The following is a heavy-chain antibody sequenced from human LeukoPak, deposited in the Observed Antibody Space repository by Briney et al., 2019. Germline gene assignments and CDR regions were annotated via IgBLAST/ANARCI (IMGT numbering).Heavy chain of an antibody. V-gene: IGHV3-9*01. CDR1: GFTFDDYA. CDR2: ISWNSGSI. Sequence: GGSLRLSCAASGFTFDDYAMHWVRQAPGKGLEWVSGISWNSGSIGYADSVKGRFTISRDNSKNTLYLQMNSLRAEDTAVYYCAKDGNYDFWSGYPNYYMDVWGKGTTVTVSS. J-gene: IGHJ6*03. D-gene: IGHD3-3*01. CDR3: AKDGNYDFWSGYPNYYMDV.